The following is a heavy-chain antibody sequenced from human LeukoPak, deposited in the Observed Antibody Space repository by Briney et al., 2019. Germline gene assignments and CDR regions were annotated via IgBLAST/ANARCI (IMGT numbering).Heavy chain of an antibody. CDR3: ARDLRYCSGGSCYYYFDY. Sequence: GGSLRLSCAASGFTFSSYGMHWVRQAPGAGLEWVAVIWYDGSNKYYADSVKGRFTISRDNSKNTLYLQMNSLRAEDTAVYYCARDLRYCSGGSCYYYFDYWGQGTLVTVSS. D-gene: IGHD2-15*01. CDR2: IWYDGSNK. J-gene: IGHJ4*02. CDR1: GFTFSSYG. V-gene: IGHV3-33*01.